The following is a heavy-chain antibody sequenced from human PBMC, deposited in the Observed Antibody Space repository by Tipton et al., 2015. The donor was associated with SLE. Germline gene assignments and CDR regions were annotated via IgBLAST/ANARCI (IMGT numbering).Heavy chain of an antibody. CDR2: MSPNNGDT. D-gene: IGHD7-27*01. CDR3: ARGVESGVDY. J-gene: IGHJ4*02. CDR1: GYPFTSLD. V-gene: IGHV1-8*01. Sequence: QLVQSGAEVKMPGASVKVSCEASGYPFTSLDINWVRQASGQGLVWMGWMSPNNGDTGYAQKFQGRVTMTRDTSTSTAYMELSTLTSEDAAVYYCARGVESGVDYWGQGTQVTVSS.